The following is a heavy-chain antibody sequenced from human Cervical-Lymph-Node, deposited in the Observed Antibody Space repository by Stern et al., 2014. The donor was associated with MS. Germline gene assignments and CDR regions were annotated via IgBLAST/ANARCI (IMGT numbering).Heavy chain of an antibody. J-gene: IGHJ5*02. V-gene: IGHV1-2*02. D-gene: IGHD6-6*01. CDR2: INPISGVT. CDR1: GYTFNYY. Sequence: VQLVESGAEVKKPGASVKVSCKASGYTFNYYMHWVRQAPGQGPEWLGRINPISGVTDYARKFQGRFTMTRDTSISTAYMELSRLRSDDTAVYYCAKDYSTSSSNWFDPWGQGTLGTVS. CDR3: AKDYSTSSSNWFDP.